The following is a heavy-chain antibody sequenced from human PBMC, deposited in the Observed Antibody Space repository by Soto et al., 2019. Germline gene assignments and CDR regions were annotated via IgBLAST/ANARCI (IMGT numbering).Heavy chain of an antibody. D-gene: IGHD6-19*01. CDR3: TKAVAAVDY. CDR2: ISGGGGTT. J-gene: IGHJ4*02. CDR1: GFTFSSHA. V-gene: IGHV3-23*01. Sequence: EVQLLESGGGLVQFGGSLRLSCAASGFTFSSHAMSWVRQAPGKGLEWVSGISGGGGTTYYADSVKGRFTISRDTSKNTLYLQMSSLRVEDTAVYYCTKAVAAVDYWGQGTLVTVSS.